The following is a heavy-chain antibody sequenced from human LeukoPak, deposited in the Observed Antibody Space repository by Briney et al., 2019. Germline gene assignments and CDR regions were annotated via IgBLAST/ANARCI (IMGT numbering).Heavy chain of an antibody. CDR2: INPNNGGT. CDR3: AGEDNSSGYRPFDI. CDR1: GGTFSSYA. D-gene: IGHD3-22*01. Sequence: ASVKVSCKASGGTFSSYAISWVRQAPGQGLEWMGRINPNNGGTNYAQKFQGRVTMTRDMSMSIAYMELSRLRSDDTAVYYCAGEDNSSGYRPFDIWGQGTMVTVPS. J-gene: IGHJ3*02. V-gene: IGHV1-2*06.